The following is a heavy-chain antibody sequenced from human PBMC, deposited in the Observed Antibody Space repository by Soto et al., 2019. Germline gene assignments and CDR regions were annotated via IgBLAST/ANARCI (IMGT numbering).Heavy chain of an antibody. V-gene: IGHV1-18*01. CDR2: ISAYNGNT. J-gene: IGHJ6*02. Sequence: ASVKVSCKASGYTFTSYGISWVRQAPGQGLEWMGWISAYNGNTNYAQKLQGRVTMTTDTSTSTAYMELRSLRSDDTAVYYCARDYIVVVQAATRYYGMDVWGQGTTVTVSS. D-gene: IGHD2-2*01. CDR1: GYTFTSYG. CDR3: ARDYIVVVQAATRYYGMDV.